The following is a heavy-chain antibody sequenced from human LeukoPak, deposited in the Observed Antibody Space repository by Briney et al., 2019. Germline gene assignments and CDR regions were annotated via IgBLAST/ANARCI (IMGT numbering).Heavy chain of an antibody. D-gene: IGHD2-2*01. J-gene: IGHJ4*02. CDR1: GFTFSSYG. CDR2: IRYDGSNK. Sequence: GGSLRLSCAASGFTFSSYGMHWVRQAPGKGLEWVAFIRYDGSNKYYADSVKGRFTISRDNSKNTLYLQMNSLRAEDTAVYYCAKAAIRGGSSTSCFPDYWGQGTLVTVSS. V-gene: IGHV3-30*02. CDR3: AKAAIRGGSSTSCFPDY.